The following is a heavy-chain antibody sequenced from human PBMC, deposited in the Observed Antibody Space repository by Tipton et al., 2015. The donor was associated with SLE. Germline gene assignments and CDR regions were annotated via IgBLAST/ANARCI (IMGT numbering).Heavy chain of an antibody. D-gene: IGHD3-10*02. CDR3: ARRSVPGPPPFDL. J-gene: IGHJ4*02. CDR1: VGIVTSTSYY. Sequence: TLSLTCDVSVGIVTSTSYYWGWFRLSPKRELEWIATLSGSGGRFYSPSFRSRVTVSRGSTERQFSLRLSAVTGADAGLYFCARRSVPGPPPFDLWGPGVLVAVSS. CDR2: LSGSGGR. V-gene: IGHV4-39*01.